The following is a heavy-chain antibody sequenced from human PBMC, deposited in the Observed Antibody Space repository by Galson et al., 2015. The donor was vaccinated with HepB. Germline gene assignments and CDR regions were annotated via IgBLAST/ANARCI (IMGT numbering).Heavy chain of an antibody. Sequence: SLRLSCAVSGFTFSSYSMNWVRQAPGKGLEWVSAISGSGGSTYYADSVKGRFTISRDNSKNTLYLQMNSLRAEDTAVYYCTTERITMIVVAPGLGYWGQGTLVTVSS. CDR2: ISGSGGST. CDR1: GFTFSSYS. D-gene: IGHD3-22*01. J-gene: IGHJ4*02. V-gene: IGHV3-23*01. CDR3: TTERITMIVVAPGLGY.